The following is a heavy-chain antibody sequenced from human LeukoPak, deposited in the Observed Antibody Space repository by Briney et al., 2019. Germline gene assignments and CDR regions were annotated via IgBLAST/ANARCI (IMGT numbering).Heavy chain of an antibody. CDR1: GGSISSYY. CDR3: AGTAFNYYYYYYMDV. Sequence: SETLSLTCTVSGGSISSYYWSWIRQPPGKGLEWIGYIYYSGSTNYNPSLKSRVTISVDTSKNQFSLKLSSVTAADTAVYYCAGTAFNYYYYYYMDVWGKGTTVTISS. J-gene: IGHJ6*03. CDR2: IYYSGST. V-gene: IGHV4-59*01.